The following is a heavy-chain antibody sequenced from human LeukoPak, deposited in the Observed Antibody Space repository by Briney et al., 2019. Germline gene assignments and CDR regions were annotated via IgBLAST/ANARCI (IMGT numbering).Heavy chain of an antibody. CDR3: TTDPPAGTGYFDY. CDR1: GFTFSSYS. D-gene: IGHD6-13*01. CDR2: IKSKTDGGTT. J-gene: IGHJ4*02. Sequence: GGSLRLSCAASGFTFSSYSMNWVRQAPGKGLEWVGRIKSKTDGGTTDYAAPVKGRFTISRDDSKNTLYLQMNSLKTEDTAVYYCTTDPPAGTGYFDYWGQGTLVTVSS. V-gene: IGHV3-15*01.